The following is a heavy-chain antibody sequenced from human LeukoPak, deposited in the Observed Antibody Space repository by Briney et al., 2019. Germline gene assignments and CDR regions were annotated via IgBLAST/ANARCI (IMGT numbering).Heavy chain of an antibody. CDR1: GGTFSSYA. CDR2: IIPILGIA. CDR3: ARDQPLYYYGSGSYYKGPYYFDY. V-gene: IGHV1-69*04. J-gene: IGHJ4*02. Sequence: SVKVSCKASGGTFSSYAISWVRQAPGQGLEWMGRIIPILGIANYAQKFQGRVTITADKSTSTAYMELSSLRSEDTAVYYCARDQPLYYYGSGSYYKGPYYFDYWGQGTLVTVSS. D-gene: IGHD3-10*01.